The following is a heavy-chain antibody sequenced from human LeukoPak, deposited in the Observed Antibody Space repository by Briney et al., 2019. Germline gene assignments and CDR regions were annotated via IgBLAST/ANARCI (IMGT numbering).Heavy chain of an antibody. CDR2: IFSNGDI. V-gene: IGHV3-53*01. J-gene: IGHJ4*02. Sequence: SGGSLRLSCTASEFTVSRNYMLWVRQAPGKGLEWVSLIFSNGDIHYADSVKGRFTISRDTSKNTVSLQMNSLRVEDTAMYYCTRDQMNYWGQGTLVTVSS. CDR3: TRDQMNY. D-gene: IGHD5-24*01. CDR1: EFTVSRNY.